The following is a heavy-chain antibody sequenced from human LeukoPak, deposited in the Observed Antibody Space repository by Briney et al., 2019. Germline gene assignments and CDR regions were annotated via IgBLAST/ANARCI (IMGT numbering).Heavy chain of an antibody. J-gene: IGHJ2*01. D-gene: IGHD4-17*01. CDR1: GFTFSSYS. V-gene: IGHV3-48*04. CDR2: ISSSSSTI. Sequence: PGGSLRLSCAASGFTFSSYSMNWVRQAPGKGLEWVSYISSSSSTIYYADSVKGRFTISRDNAKNSLYLQMNSLRAEDTAVYYCARDLKTTVTTALWYFDLWGRGTLVTVSS. CDR3: ARDLKTTVTTALWYFDL.